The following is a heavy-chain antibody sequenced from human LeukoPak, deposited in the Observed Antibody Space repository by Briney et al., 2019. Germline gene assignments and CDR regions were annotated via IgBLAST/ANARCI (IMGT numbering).Heavy chain of an antibody. V-gene: IGHV4-34*01. CDR3: AKEGGGAYYDSIRY. D-gene: IGHD3-22*01. Sequence: SETLSLTCAVCGGSFSGYYWSWIRQPPGKGLEWIGEINPSGSTNYNPSLKSRVTISVDTSTNQFSLKLSSVTAAAPALYYCAKEGGGAYYDSIRYWGQGTLVTVSS. CDR1: GGSFSGYY. CDR2: INPSGST. J-gene: IGHJ4*02.